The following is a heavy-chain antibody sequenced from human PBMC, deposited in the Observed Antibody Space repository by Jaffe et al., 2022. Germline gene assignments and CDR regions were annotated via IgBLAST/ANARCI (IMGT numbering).Heavy chain of an antibody. CDR2: IYYTGTT. CDR3: ARYLNGRYMDV. Sequence: QMQLQESGPGLVKPSETLSLTCTVSGGSISGNYWSWIRKPPGKGLECIGYIYYTGTTNSNPSLKSRVTISVDTSKNQLSLKLTSVIAADTAVYYCARYLNGRYMDVWGKGTTVTVSS. J-gene: IGHJ6*03. V-gene: IGHV4-59*01. D-gene: IGHD2-8*01. CDR1: GGSISGNY.